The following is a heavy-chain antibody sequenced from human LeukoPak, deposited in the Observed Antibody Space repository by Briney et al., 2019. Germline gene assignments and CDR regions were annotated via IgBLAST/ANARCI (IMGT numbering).Heavy chain of an antibody. CDR2: ISAYNGNT. D-gene: IGHD3-10*01. Sequence: ASVKVSCTASGYTFTSYGISWVRQAPGQGLEWMGWISAYNGNTNYAQKLQGRVTMTTDTSTSTAYMELRSLRSDDTAVYYCARVITMVRGVGEAFDIWGQGTMVTVSS. CDR3: ARVITMVRGVGEAFDI. V-gene: IGHV1-18*01. CDR1: GYTFTSYG. J-gene: IGHJ3*02.